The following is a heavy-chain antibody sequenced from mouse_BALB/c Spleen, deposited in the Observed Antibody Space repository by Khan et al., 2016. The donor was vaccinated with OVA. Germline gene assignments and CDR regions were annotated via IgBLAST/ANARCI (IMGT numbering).Heavy chain of an antibody. D-gene: IGHD4-1*02. CDR2: INTYTGEP. J-gene: IGHJ1*01. CDR3: ARSNCYWNCVV. CDR1: GYTFKNYG. V-gene: IGHV9-3-1*01. Sequence: QIQLVQSGPELKKPGETVKISCKASGYTFKNYGMNWVKQAPEKGLKWMGWINTYTGEPTYAHDFKGRFAFSLETSASTAYLQINNLQNEDTATYYCARSNCYWNCVVGGAGTTVTVAS.